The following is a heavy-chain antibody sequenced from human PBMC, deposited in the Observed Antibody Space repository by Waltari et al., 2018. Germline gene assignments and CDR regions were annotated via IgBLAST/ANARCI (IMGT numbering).Heavy chain of an antibody. CDR1: GFTFSNAW. CDR3: TTDWTAHRFKRDFDY. Sequence: EVELVESGGGWVKPGGSLRLSCAASGFTFSNAWMSWVRQAPGKGLEWVGRMKSRTDGGTTDFAATVKGRFNISRDDSKNTRYMQINSLKTEDTAVYYCTTDWTAHRFKRDFDYWGQGTLVTISS. J-gene: IGHJ4*02. CDR2: MKSRTDGGTT. V-gene: IGHV3-15*01. D-gene: IGHD3-3*01.